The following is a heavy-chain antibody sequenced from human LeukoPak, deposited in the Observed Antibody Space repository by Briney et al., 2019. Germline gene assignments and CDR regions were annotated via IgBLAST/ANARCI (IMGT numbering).Heavy chain of an antibody. CDR3: ARIAPHGGRDY. CDR2: ISSSSNYI. CDR1: GFILSSYS. Sequence: GGSLRLSCTASGFILSSYSMNCIRQAPGKGLEWVSSISSSSNYIYYADSVKGRFTISRDNAKNSLYLQMNSLRAEDTAVYYCARIAPHGGRDYWGQGTLVTVSS. J-gene: IGHJ4*02. D-gene: IGHD6-13*01. V-gene: IGHV3-21*01.